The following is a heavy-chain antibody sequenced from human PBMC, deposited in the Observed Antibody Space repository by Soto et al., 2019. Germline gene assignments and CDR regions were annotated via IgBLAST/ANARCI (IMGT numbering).Heavy chain of an antibody. D-gene: IGHD3-3*01. CDR3: AKDLRFSNF. J-gene: IGHJ3*01. CDR2: ITWDGGST. V-gene: IGHV3-43*01. CDR1: GFTFEDYS. Sequence: EVQLVESGGVVVQPGGSLRLSCAASGFTFEDYSMHWVRQAPGKGLEWVSLITWDGGSTYYADSVKGRFTISRDNTNNFLYLQMNSPRTEDTALYYCAKDLRFSNFWGQGTMVTVSS.